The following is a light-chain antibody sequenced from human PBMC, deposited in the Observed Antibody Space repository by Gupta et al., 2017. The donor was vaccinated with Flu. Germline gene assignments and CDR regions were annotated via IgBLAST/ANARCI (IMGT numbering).Light chain of an antibody. CDR1: NIGSKN. CDR3: HVWDSSSDHGV. J-gene: IGLJ3*02. V-gene: IGLV3-21*02. CDR2: DDS. Sequence: SYVLTQPPSVSMAPGQTARITCGGNNIGSKNVHWYQQQPGQAPVLVVYDDSHRPSGIPERFSGSNSGNTATLTISRVEAGDEADYYCHVWDSSSDHGVFGGGIKLTVL.